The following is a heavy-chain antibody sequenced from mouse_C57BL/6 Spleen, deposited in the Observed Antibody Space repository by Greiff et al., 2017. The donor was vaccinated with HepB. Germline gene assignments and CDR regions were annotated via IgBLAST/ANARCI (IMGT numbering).Heavy chain of an antibody. V-gene: IGHV1-76*01. J-gene: IGHJ2*01. CDR1: GYTFTDYY. CDR3: ARKLWDYFDD. CDR2: IYPGSGNT. D-gene: IGHD1-1*02. Sequence: VQLQQSGAELVRPGASVKLSCKASGYTFTDYYINWVKQRPGQGLEWIARIYPGSGNTYYNEKFKGKATLTAEKSSSTAYMQLSSLTSEDSAVYFCARKLWDYFDDWGQGTTLTVSS.